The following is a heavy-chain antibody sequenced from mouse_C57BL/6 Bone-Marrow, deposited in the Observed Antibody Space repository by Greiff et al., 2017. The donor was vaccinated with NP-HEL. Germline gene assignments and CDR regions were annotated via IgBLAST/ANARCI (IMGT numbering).Heavy chain of an antibody. CDR3: ARFYGSSYNYAMDY. J-gene: IGHJ4*01. Sequence: LVESGAELARPGASVKMSCKASGYTFTSYTMHWVKQRPGQGLEWIGYINPSSGYTKYNQKFKDKATLTADKSSSTAYMQLSSLTSEDSAVYYCARFYGSSYNYAMDYWGQGTSVTVSS. CDR1: GYTFTSYT. CDR2: INPSSGYT. D-gene: IGHD1-1*01. V-gene: IGHV1-4*01.